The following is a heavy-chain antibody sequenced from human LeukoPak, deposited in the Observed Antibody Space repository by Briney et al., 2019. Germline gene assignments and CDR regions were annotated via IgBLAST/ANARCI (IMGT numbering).Heavy chain of an antibody. D-gene: IGHD3-16*01. V-gene: IGHV3-23*01. CDR2: ISGSGGNT. J-gene: IGHJ4*02. CDR1: GFTFSSYA. Sequence: GGSLRLSCAPSGFTFSSYAMSWVRQAPGTGLEWVSTISGSGGNTNYADSVKGRFTISRDNSKNALYLQMNSLRAEDTAVYYCARSGGGSYYFDSWGQGTLVTVSS. CDR3: ARSGGGSYYFDS.